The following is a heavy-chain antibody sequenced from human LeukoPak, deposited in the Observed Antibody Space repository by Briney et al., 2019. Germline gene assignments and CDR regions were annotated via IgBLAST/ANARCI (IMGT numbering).Heavy chain of an antibody. CDR1: GFTVSSNY. J-gene: IGHJ4*02. Sequence: GGSLRLSCAASGFTVSSNYMSWVRQAPGKGLEWVSVIYSGGSTYYADSVKGRSTISRDNSKNTLYLQMNSLRAEDTAVYYCARALRFLDYDYWGQGTLVTVSS. CDR2: IYSGGST. CDR3: ARALRFLDYDY. V-gene: IGHV3-66*02. D-gene: IGHD3-3*01.